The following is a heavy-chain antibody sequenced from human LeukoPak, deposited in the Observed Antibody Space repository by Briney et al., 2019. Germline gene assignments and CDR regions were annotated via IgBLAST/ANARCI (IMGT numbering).Heavy chain of an antibody. D-gene: IGHD5-18*01. CDR2: VNGDGTTT. Sequence: PGGSLRLSCPASGFSLSTYCMHWVRQAPGKGLVWVSRVNGDGTTTTYADSVKGRFTISRDNDENTLYLQMNSLRAEDTALYYCARGPRYSFGSAFDYWGQGTLVTVSS. J-gene: IGHJ4*02. CDR1: GFSLSTYC. V-gene: IGHV3-74*01. CDR3: ARGPRYSFGSAFDY.